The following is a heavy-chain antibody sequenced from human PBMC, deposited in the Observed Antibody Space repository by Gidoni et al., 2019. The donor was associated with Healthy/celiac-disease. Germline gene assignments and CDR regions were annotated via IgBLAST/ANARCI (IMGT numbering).Heavy chain of an antibody. Sequence: QVQLVESGGGVVQPGRALRLSCAAAGFTFSSDAMHWVRQAPGKGLEWVAVNSDDGSNNYYADSVKGRFTISRDNSKNTLYLQMNSLRAEDTAVYYCARGGQVGYSYGQPLGYWGQGTLVTVSS. CDR2: NSDDGSNN. CDR1: GFTFSSDA. CDR3: ARGGQVGYSYGQPLGY. V-gene: IGHV3-30-3*01. D-gene: IGHD5-18*01. J-gene: IGHJ4*02.